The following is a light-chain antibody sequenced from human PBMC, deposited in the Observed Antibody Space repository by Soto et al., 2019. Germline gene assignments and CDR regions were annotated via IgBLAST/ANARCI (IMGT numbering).Light chain of an antibody. CDR2: AAS. J-gene: IGKJ5*01. CDR3: LQHNSYPRT. Sequence: NLQMTQSPSAMSASVGDRVTITCRARQGISNYLAWFQQKPGKVPKHLIYAASSLQSGVPSRFSGSGSGTEFTLTISSLQPEDFATYYCLQHNSYPRTFGQGTRLEIK. V-gene: IGKV1D-17*01. CDR1: QGISNY.